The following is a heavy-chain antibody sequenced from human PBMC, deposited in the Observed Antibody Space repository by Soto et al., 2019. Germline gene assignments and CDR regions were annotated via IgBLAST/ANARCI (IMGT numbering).Heavy chain of an antibody. CDR1: GGTFSSYA. CDR2: IIPIFGTA. Sequence: QVQLVQSGAEVKKPGSSVKVSCKASGGTFSSYAITWVRQAPGQGLEWMGGIIPIFGTATYAQKFQGRVTITADESTSTAYMQRRSLRSEDTAVYYCARDRGPSSGYCPYWFDPWGQGTLVTVSS. CDR3: ARDRGPSSGYCPYWFDP. J-gene: IGHJ5*02. V-gene: IGHV1-69*12. D-gene: IGHD3-22*01.